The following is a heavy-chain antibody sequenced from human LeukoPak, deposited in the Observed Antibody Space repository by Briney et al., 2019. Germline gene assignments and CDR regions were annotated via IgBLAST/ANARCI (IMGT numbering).Heavy chain of an antibody. CDR3: ARDSPYCGGDCSFDY. J-gene: IGHJ4*02. V-gene: IGHV1-69*13. CDR1: GGTFSSYA. Sequence: GASVKVSFKASGGTFSSYAISWVRQAPGQGLEWMGGIIPIFGTANYAQKFQGRVTITADESTSTAYMELSSLRSEDTAVYYCARDSPYCGGDCSFDYWGQGTLVTVSS. CDR2: IIPIFGTA. D-gene: IGHD2-21*02.